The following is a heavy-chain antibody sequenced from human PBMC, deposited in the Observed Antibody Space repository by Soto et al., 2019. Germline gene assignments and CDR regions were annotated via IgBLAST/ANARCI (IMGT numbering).Heavy chain of an antibody. CDR3: ARVRGGYTFWSGYLGGYGMDV. CDR1: GGSISSGGYS. V-gene: IGHV4-30-2*01. J-gene: IGHJ6*02. D-gene: IGHD3-3*01. CDR2: IYHSGST. Sequence: SETLSLTCAVSGGSISSGGYSWSWIRQPPGKGLEWIGYIYHSGSTYYNPSLKSRVTISVDRSKNQFSLKLSSVTAADTAVYYCARVRGGYTFWSGYLGGYGMDVWGRGTTVTVSS.